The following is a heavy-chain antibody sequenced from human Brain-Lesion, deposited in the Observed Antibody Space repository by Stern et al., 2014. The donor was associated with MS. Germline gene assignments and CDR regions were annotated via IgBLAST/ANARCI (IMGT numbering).Heavy chain of an antibody. CDR1: GGSISSGNYY. Sequence: VQLVESGPGLVKPSQTLSLTCTVSGGSISSGNYYWSWIRQPAGEGLEWIGCIYSSGSTQSNHPLTRRVTISADTSTNQFSLRLSSVTAADTAVYYCARGSYGILTGNGGQGFDIWGQGTMVTVSS. J-gene: IGHJ3*02. V-gene: IGHV4-61*02. D-gene: IGHD3-9*01. CDR3: ARGSYGILTGNGGQGFDI. CDR2: IYSSGST.